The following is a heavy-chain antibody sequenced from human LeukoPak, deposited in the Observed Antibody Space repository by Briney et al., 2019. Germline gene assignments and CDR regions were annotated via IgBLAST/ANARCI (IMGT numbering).Heavy chain of an antibody. J-gene: IGHJ4*02. CDR3: AKDWSMGSSGWYYFDY. Sequence: PGRSLRLSCAASGFTFSSYGMHWVRQAPGKGLEWVAVISYDGSNKYYEDSVKGRFTISRDNSKNTLYLQMNSLRAEDTAVYYCAKDWSMGSSGWYYFDYWGQGTLVTVSS. D-gene: IGHD6-19*01. CDR1: GFTFSSYG. CDR2: ISYDGSNK. V-gene: IGHV3-30*18.